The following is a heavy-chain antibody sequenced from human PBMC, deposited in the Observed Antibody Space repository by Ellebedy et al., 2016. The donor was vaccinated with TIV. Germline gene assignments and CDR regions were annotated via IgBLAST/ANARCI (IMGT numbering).Heavy chain of an antibody. CDR1: GGSISSYH. CDR3: ARGFLSKWLDP. V-gene: IGHV4-59*01. J-gene: IGHJ5*02. CDR2: IYYSGST. Sequence: MPSETLSLTCTVSGGSISSYHWSWIRQPPGKGLEWIAYIYYSGSTNYNPSLKSRVTISLDTSKKQFSLKLDSVTAADTAVYYCARGFLSKWLDPWGRGILVTVAS.